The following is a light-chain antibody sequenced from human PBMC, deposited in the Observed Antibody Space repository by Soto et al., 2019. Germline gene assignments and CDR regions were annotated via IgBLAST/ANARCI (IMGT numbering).Light chain of an antibody. CDR3: SSYTTSSTVL. CDR2: DVS. V-gene: IGLV2-14*03. Sequence: QSALTQPASVSGSPGQSITLPCTGTSSDVGDYHYVSWYQQHPGKAPKLMIYDVSYRPSGVSNRFAGSKSGDTASLTISRLQAEDEADYYCSSYTTSSTVLFGGGTKLTVL. CDR1: SSDVGDYHY. J-gene: IGLJ2*01.